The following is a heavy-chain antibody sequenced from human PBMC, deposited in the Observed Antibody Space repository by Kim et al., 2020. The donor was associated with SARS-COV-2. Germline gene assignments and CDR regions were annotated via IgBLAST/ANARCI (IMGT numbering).Heavy chain of an antibody. J-gene: IGHJ3*02. CDR3: TLDGYNYADDFDI. Sequence: YAAPVKGRFTISRDDSKCIAYLKMNSLKTENTAVYYCTLDGYNYADDFDIWGQETMVTVSS. V-gene: IGHV3-49*02. D-gene: IGHD5-12*01.